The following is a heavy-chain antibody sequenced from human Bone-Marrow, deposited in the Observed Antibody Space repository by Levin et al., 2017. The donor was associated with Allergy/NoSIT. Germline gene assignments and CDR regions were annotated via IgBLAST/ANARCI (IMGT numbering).Heavy chain of an antibody. CDR1: GYTFTDFG. V-gene: IGHV1-18*01. CDR2: SSAYNGNT. Sequence: GGSLRLSCKASGYTFTDFGISWVRQAPGQGLEWLGWSSAYNGNTNSAQQFQGRVTMTTDTFTSTAFMELKSLRSDDTAVYYCARDLGDGYNKWFDFWGQGTLVTVAS. CDR3: ARDLGDGYNKWFDF. D-gene: IGHD5-24*01. J-gene: IGHJ4*02.